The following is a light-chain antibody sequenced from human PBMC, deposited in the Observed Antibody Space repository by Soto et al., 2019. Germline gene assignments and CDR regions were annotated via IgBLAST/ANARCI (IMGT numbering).Light chain of an antibody. CDR3: QQYGSSFRYT. CDR2: GAS. J-gene: IGKJ2*01. CDR1: QSVNGNY. V-gene: IGKV3-20*01. Sequence: EIVLTQSPGTLSLSPGERATLSCRASQSVNGNYLTWYQQKPGQAPRLLIYGASYRATGIPDRFSGIGSGTDFTLTISKLEPEDFAVYYCQQYGSSFRYTFGQGTKLEIK.